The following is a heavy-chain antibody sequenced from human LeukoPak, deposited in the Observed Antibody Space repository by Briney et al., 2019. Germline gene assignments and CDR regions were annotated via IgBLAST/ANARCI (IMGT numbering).Heavy chain of an antibody. D-gene: IGHD3/OR15-3a*01. CDR1: GFTFSSYV. CDR2: ISGSGGST. V-gene: IGHV3-23*01. Sequence: GGSLRLSCAASGFTFSSYVVSRVRQAPGKGLEWVSGISGSGGSTYYADSVKGRFTISRDNSKNTLYLQMNSLRVEDTAVYYCAEHDYEFLIYSGQGTLVTVSS. CDR3: AEHDYEFLIY. J-gene: IGHJ4*02.